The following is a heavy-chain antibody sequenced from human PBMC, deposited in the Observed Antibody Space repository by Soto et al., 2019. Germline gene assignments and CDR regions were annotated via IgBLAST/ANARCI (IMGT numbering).Heavy chain of an antibody. V-gene: IGHV4-59*01. J-gene: IGHJ6*03. CDR1: DGSISSYY. D-gene: IGHD1-26*01. CDR2: IYYSGST. CDR3: ARAALGRRDYYYYYYMDV. Sequence: PLETLSLTCTVADGSISSYYWSWIRQPPGKGLEWIGYIYYSGSTNYNPSLKSRVTISVDTSKNQFSLKLSSVTAADTAVYYCARAALGRRDYYYYYYMDVWGKGTTVTVSS.